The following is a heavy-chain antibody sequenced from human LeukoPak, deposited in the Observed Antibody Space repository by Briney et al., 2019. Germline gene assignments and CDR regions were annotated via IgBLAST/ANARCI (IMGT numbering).Heavy chain of an antibody. J-gene: IGHJ4*02. CDR1: GSSISSYY. V-gene: IGHV4-59*01. Sequence: SETLSLTCTVSGSSISSYYWSWIWQPPGKGLEWIGYIYYSGSTNYNPSLKSRVTISVDTSKNQFSLKLSSVTAADTAVYYCARVFDYWGQGTLVTVSS. CDR2: IYYSGST. CDR3: ARVFDY.